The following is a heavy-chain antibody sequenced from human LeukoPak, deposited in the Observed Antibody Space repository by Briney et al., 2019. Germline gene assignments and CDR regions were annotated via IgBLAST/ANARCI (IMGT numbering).Heavy chain of an antibody. J-gene: IGHJ4*02. CDR1: GFTFDDYG. CDR3: AGDGGLERYFDY. CDR2: INSDGSST. Sequence: GGSLRLSCAASGFTFDDYGMSWVRQAPGKGLVWVSRINSDGSSTSYADSVKGRVTISRDNAKNTLYLQMNSLRAEDTAVYYCAGDGGLERYFDYWGQGTLVTVSS. V-gene: IGHV3-74*01. D-gene: IGHD1-1*01.